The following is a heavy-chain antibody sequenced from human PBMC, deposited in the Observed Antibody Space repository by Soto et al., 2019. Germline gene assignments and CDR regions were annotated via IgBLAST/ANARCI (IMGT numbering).Heavy chain of an antibody. Sequence: VKVSCKASGYTFTSYAMHWVRQAPGQRLEWMGWINAGNGNTKYSQKFQGRVTITRDTSASTAYMELSSLTSEDTAVYYCAREKWGSGSRWLDPWGQGTLVTVSS. CDR1: GYTFTSYA. V-gene: IGHV1-3*01. D-gene: IGHD6-19*01. J-gene: IGHJ5*02. CDR2: INAGNGNT. CDR3: AREKWGSGSRWLDP.